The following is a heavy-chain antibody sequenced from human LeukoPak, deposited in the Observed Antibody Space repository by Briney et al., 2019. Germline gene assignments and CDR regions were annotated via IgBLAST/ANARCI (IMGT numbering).Heavy chain of an antibody. CDR1: GGSISSYY. J-gene: IGHJ6*02. Sequence: SETLSLTCTVSGGSISSYYWSWIRQPPGKGLEWIGYIYYSGSTNYNPSLKSRVTISIDTSKKQISLKLSSVTAADTAVYYCARGPVGYCSSTSCYPDYYYGMDVWGQGTTVTVSS. CDR3: ARGPVGYCSSTSCYPDYYYGMDV. CDR2: IYYSGST. V-gene: IGHV4-59*01. D-gene: IGHD2-2*01.